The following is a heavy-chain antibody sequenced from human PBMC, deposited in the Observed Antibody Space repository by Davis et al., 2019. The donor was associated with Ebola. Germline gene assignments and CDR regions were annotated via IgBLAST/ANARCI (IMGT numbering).Heavy chain of an antibody. D-gene: IGHD3-9*01. J-gene: IGHJ6*02. V-gene: IGHV3-53*04. CDR1: GFTVSSNY. CDR2: IYSGGST. CDR3: ARGRYFDWVFYGMDV. Sequence: GESLKISCAAPGFTVSSNYMSWVRQAPGKGLEWVSVIYSGGSTYYADSVKGRFTISRHNSKNTLYLQMNSLRAEDTAVYYCARGRYFDWVFYGMDVWGQGTTVTVSS.